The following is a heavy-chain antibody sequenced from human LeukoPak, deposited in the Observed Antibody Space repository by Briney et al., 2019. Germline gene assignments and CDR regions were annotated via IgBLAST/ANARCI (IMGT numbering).Heavy chain of an antibody. D-gene: IGHD2-21*02. CDR3: ARAYCGGDCYPRPYYYYGMDV. V-gene: IGHV3-66*01. CDR2: IYSGGST. J-gene: IGHJ6*02. Sequence: GGSLRLSCAASGFTVSSNYMSWVRQAPGKGLEWVSVIYSGGSTYYADSVKGRFTISRDNPKNTPYLQMNSLRAEDTAVYYCARAYCGGDCYPRPYYYYGMDVWGQGTTVTVSS. CDR1: GFTVSSNY.